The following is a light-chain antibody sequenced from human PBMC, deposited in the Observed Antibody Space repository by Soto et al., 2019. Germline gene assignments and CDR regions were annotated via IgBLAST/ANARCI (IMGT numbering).Light chain of an antibody. CDR2: DAS. CDR1: QSVSSY. V-gene: IGKV3-11*01. CDR3: QQRSNWPWT. J-gene: IGKJ1*01. Sequence: EIVLTQSPATLSLSPGERATLSCRASQSVSSYLAWYQQKPGQAPRLLIYDASNRATGIPARFSGSRSGTDCTLTISSLEPEDVAVYYCQQRSNWPWTFGQGTKVDIK.